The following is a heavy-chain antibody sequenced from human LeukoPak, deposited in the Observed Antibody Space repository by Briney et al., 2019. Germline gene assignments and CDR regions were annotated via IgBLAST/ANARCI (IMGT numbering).Heavy chain of an antibody. CDR3: AAVNSYGYGYYYYYMDV. V-gene: IGHV4-34*01. D-gene: IGHD5-18*01. CDR1: GGSFSGYY. CDR2: INHSGST. J-gene: IGHJ6*03. Sequence: SETLSLTCAVYGGSFSGYYWSWIRQPPGKGLEWIGEINHSGSTNYNPSLKSRVTISVDTSKNQFSLKLSSVTAADTAVYYCAAVNSYGYGYYYYYMDVWGKGTTVTVSS.